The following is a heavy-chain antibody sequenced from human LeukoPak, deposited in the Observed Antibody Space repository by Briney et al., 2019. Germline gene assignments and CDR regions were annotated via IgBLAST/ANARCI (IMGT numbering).Heavy chain of an antibody. CDR3: ARVGRPYSSGPYYFDY. J-gene: IGHJ4*02. D-gene: IGHD6-19*01. V-gene: IGHV4-4*02. CDR2: IYHSGST. Sequence: PSETLSLTCAVSGGSISSSNWWSWVRQPPGKGLEWIGEIYHSGSTNYNPSLKSRVTISVDKSKNQFSLRLSSVTAADTAVYYCARVGRPYSSGPYYFDYWGQGTLVTVSS. CDR1: GGSISSSNW.